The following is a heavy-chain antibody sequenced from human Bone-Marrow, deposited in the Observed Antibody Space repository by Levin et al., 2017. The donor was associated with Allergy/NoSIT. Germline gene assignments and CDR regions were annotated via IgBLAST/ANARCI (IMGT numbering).Heavy chain of an antibody. CDR3: ARDRGGFCSGDSCPGADS. CDR1: GFTFSNYA. J-gene: IGHJ4*02. CDR2: ISYDGSDI. Sequence: RPGGSLRLSCAASGFTFSNYAIHWVRQAPGKGLEWVAVISYDGSDIYYTDSVKGRFTISRDNSKNTLYLQMDSLRPEDTALYYCARDRGGFCSGDSCPGADSWGQGTLVTVSS. V-gene: IGHV3-30*04. D-gene: IGHD2-15*01.